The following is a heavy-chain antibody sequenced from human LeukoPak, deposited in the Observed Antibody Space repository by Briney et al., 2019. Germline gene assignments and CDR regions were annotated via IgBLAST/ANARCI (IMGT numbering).Heavy chain of an antibody. J-gene: IGHJ4*02. CDR3: ARRAFSNTYYYGSGSYSHFDY. Sequence: SETLSLTCTVSGGSISSSSYYWGWIRQPPGTGLEWIVRIYYSGSTYYNPSLKSRVTISVDTAKNQFSLKLSDVAAADTALYYCARRAFSNTYYYGSGSYSHFDYWGQGTLVTVSS. D-gene: IGHD3-10*01. CDR1: GGSISSSSYY. CDR2: IYYSGST. V-gene: IGHV4-39*01.